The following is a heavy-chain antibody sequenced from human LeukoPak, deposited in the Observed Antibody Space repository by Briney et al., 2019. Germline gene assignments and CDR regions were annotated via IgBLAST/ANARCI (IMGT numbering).Heavy chain of an antibody. V-gene: IGHV3-21*01. D-gene: IGHD5-24*01. CDR1: GFTFSSYS. CDR2: ISCSSSYI. CDR3: ARDGTEMATIMGEPATYYFDY. Sequence: GGSLRLSCAASGFTFSSYSMNWVRQAPGKGLEWVSSISCSSSYIYYADSVKGRFTISRDNAKNSLYLQMNSLRAEDTAVYYCARDGTEMATIMGEPATYYFDYWGQGTLVTVSS. J-gene: IGHJ4*02.